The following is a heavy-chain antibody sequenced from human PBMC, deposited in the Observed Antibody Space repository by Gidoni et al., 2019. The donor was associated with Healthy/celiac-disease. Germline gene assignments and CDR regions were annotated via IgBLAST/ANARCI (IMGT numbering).Heavy chain of an antibody. D-gene: IGHD2-21*02. CDR2: IAYDGSNK. CDR3: ARAQYGGNFEGAFDI. Sequence: QVQLVESGGCVVQPRRSLSLSCPASGFTFSRYAMHWVRQAPGKGLEWVAVIAYDGSNKDYADSVKGRFTISRDNSKNTLYLQMNSLRAEDTAVYYWARAQYGGNFEGAFDIWGQGTMVTVSS. CDR1: GFTFSRYA. V-gene: IGHV3-30-3*01. J-gene: IGHJ3*02.